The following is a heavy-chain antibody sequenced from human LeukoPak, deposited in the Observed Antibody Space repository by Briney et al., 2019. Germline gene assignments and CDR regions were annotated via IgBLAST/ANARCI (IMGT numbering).Heavy chain of an antibody. V-gene: IGHV1-2*02. Sequence: ASVKVSCKTSEDTFTGYYMHWVRQAPGRGLEWMGWIDPKSGGTQYAQKFLDRVTMTRDTSITTAYLELTRLRSDDTAVYYCARHSNLYFFDYWGRGTLVTVSS. CDR3: ARHSNLYFFDY. D-gene: IGHD1-14*01. CDR2: IDPKSGGT. J-gene: IGHJ4*02. CDR1: EDTFTGYY.